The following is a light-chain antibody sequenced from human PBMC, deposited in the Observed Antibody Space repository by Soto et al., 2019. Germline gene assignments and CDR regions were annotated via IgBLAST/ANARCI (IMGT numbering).Light chain of an antibody. Sequence: QSVLTQPPSVSAAPGQKVTISCSGGSSNIGINIVSWYQQLPATAPKLLIYEDNKRPSGIPDRFSGSKSGTSATLCITALQTGDEADYYCASWDTSLNSGVFGGGTKLTVL. J-gene: IGLJ2*01. CDR2: EDN. V-gene: IGLV1-51*02. CDR3: ASWDTSLNSGV. CDR1: SSNIGINI.